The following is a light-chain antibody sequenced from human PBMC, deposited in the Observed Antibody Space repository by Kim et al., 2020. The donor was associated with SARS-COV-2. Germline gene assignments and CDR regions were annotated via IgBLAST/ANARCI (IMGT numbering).Light chain of an antibody. V-gene: IGLV3-1*01. CDR2: EDS. J-gene: IGLJ2*01. Sequence: VSPGQTAIITCAGNNLGDKKVCWYQQRPGQSPLLVIYEDSKRPSGIPERVSGSNSGNTATLTISGTQAMDEADYYCQAWDSSTVVFGRGTQLTVL. CDR3: QAWDSSTVV. CDR1: NLGDKK.